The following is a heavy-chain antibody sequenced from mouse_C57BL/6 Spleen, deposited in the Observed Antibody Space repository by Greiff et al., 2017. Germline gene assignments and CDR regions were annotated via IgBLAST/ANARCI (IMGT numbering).Heavy chain of an antibody. Sequence: EVQLQQSGAELVKPGASVKLSCTASGFNIKDYYMHWVKQRTEQGLEWIGRIDPEDGDTKYAPKFQGKATIPADTSSNTAYLQLSSLTSENTAVYYCARWGYYGSRYEAMNNWGQGTSVTVSS. CDR2: IDPEDGDT. CDR1: GFNIKDYY. D-gene: IGHD1-1*01. V-gene: IGHV14-2*01. CDR3: ARWGYYGSRYEAMNN. J-gene: IGHJ4*01.